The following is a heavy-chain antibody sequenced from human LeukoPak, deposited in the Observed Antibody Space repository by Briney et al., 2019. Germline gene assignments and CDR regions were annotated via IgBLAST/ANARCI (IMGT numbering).Heavy chain of an antibody. V-gene: IGHV3-23*01. CDR2: IIGSSGTT. D-gene: IGHD5-12*01. CDR1: GFSFNSYA. Sequence: GGSLRLSCVASGFSFNSYAMNWVRQPPGKGLEWVSLIIGSSGTTFYADSVKGRFTISRDKSKSMLYLQMNSLRAEDTAVYYCAKGAYDYIEIAYFDYWGQGSLVTVSS. J-gene: IGHJ4*02. CDR3: AKGAYDYIEIAYFDY.